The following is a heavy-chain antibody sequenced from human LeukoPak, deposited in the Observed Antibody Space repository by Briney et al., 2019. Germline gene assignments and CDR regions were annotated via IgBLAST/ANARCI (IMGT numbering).Heavy chain of an antibody. CDR2: INHSGST. CDR1: GGSFSGYY. D-gene: IGHD6-25*01. J-gene: IGHJ6*02. CDR3: ARDLPGSGYYYYYYGMDV. Sequence: SETLSLTCAVYGGSFSGYYWSWIRQPPGKGLEWIGEINHSGSTNYNPSLKSRVTISVDTSKNQFSLKLSSVTAADTAVYYCARDLPGSGYYYYYYGMDVWGQGTTVTVSS. V-gene: IGHV4-34*01.